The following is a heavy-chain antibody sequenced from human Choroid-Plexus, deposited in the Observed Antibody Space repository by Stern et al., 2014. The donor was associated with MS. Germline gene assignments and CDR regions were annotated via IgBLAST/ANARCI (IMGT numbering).Heavy chain of an antibody. CDR2: VSYDGSKK. Sequence: VQLVESGGGVVQPGRPLRLSCVASGFTFGSCAMHWVRQAPGKGREWVAGVSYDGSKKYYADSVKGRFTISRDNSQNTLYMQMSSLRPEDTAVYYCAKDRHYLTYFFDHWGQGSLVTVSS. D-gene: IGHD2/OR15-2a*01. CDR1: GFTFGSCA. J-gene: IGHJ5*02. CDR3: AKDRHYLTYFFDH. V-gene: IGHV3-30*18.